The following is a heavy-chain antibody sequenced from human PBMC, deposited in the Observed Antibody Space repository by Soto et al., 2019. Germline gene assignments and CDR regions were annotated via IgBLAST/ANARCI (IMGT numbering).Heavy chain of an antibody. J-gene: IGHJ4*02. CDR3: ARELCSGGSCYLSYFDY. D-gene: IGHD2-15*01. V-gene: IGHV3-7*01. CDR1: GFTFSSYW. Sequence: GGSLRLSCAASGFTFSSYWMSWVRQAPGKGLEWVANIKQDGSEKYYVDSVKGRFTISRDNAKNSLYLQMNSLRAEDTAVYYCARELCSGGSCYLSYFDYWGQGTLVTVSS. CDR2: IKQDGSEK.